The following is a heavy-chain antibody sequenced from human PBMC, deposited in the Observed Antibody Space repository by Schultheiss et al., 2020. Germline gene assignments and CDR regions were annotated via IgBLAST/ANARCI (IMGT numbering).Heavy chain of an antibody. CDR2: INSHGENK. D-gene: IGHD3-10*01. CDR1: GFTFNAYA. J-gene: IGHJ4*02. Sequence: GESLKISCAASGFTFNAYAMGWVRQAPGKGLQWVSSINSHGENKYYADSVKGRFTISRDNSKNTLFLQMNSLRAEDTAVYYCAKKSFYYGSGSYSHFEYWGQGTLVTVSS. V-gene: IGHV3-23*01. CDR3: AKKSFYYGSGSYSHFEY.